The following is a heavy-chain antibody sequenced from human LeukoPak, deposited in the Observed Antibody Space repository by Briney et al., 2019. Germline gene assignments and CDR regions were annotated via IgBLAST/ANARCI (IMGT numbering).Heavy chain of an antibody. CDR1: GFTFSSYG. D-gene: IGHD6-19*01. CDR2: ISFDGSNK. Sequence: PGGSLRLSCAASGFTFSSYGMYWVRQAPGKGLEWVAVISFDGSNKYYADSVRGRFTVFRDNSKDTLYLQMNSLRAEDTAVYYCAKDEIGAVAGLLDYWGQGTLVTVSS. J-gene: IGHJ4*02. V-gene: IGHV3-30*18. CDR3: AKDEIGAVAGLLDY.